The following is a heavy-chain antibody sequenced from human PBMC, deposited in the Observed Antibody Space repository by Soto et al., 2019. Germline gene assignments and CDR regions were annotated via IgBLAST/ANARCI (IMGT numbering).Heavy chain of an antibody. CDR2: ITTSDGNT. D-gene: IGHD2-15*01. Sequence: GGSQLSCAASGFTFSTYAMSWVRQAPGKGLEWVSTITTSDGNTYYADSVQGRFTISRDNSKNTLYLQMNSLRAEDTAIYYCTKHLCSGGTCFSRYFDYWGRGILVTVSS. CDR1: GFTFSTYA. V-gene: IGHV3-23*01. J-gene: IGHJ4*02. CDR3: TKHLCSGGTCFSRYFDY.